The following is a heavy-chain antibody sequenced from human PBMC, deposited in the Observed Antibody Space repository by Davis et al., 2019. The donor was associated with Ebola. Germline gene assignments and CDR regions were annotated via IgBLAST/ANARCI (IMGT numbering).Heavy chain of an antibody. CDR1: GYTFSGYY. Sequence: ASVKVSCKASGYTFSGYYMHWVRQAPGQGLEWMGIINPSGGSTSYAQKFQGRVTMTRDTSTSTVYMELSSLRSEDTAVYYCARDGYDFWSGYQLHWFDPWGQGTLVTVSS. J-gene: IGHJ5*02. CDR2: INPSGGST. D-gene: IGHD3-3*01. CDR3: ARDGYDFWSGYQLHWFDP. V-gene: IGHV1-46*03.